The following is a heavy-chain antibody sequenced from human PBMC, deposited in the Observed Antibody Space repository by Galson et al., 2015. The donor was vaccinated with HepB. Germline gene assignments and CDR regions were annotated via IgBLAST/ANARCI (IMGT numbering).Heavy chain of an antibody. D-gene: IGHD5-12*01. Sequence: LRLSCAASGFTFSPYTMTWVRQAPGKGLEWVSAILSGGNTYYADSVKGRFTISRDNSKNTLDLQMNSLRAEDTAVYFCARQVSGNFDFWGRGTLVTVSS. CDR1: GFTFSPYT. J-gene: IGHJ4*02. V-gene: IGHV3-23*01. CDR2: ILSGGNT. CDR3: ARQVSGNFDF.